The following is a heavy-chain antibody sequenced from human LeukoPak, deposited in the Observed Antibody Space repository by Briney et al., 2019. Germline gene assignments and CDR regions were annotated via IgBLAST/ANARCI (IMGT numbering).Heavy chain of an antibody. J-gene: IGHJ6*03. CDR1: VGTFSSYA. V-gene: IGHV1-69*05. D-gene: IGHD6-19*01. CDR3: ARGAPSGWYPYYYYYYMDV. Sequence: SVKVSCKASVGTFSSYAISWVRQAPGQGLEWMGRIITIFGTANYAQKFQGRVTITTDESTSTAYMELSSLRSQDTAVYYCARGAPSGWYPYYYYYYMDVWGKGTTVTVSS. CDR2: IITIFGTA.